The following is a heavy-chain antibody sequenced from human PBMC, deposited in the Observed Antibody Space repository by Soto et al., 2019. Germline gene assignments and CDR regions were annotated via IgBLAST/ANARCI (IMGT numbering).Heavy chain of an antibody. D-gene: IGHD3-3*01. Sequence: GGSLRLSCAASGFTFSSYGMHWVRQAPGKGLEWVAVISYDGSNKYYADSVKGRFTVSRDNSKNTLYLQMNSLRAEDTAVYYCANGAGDFWSGYYFADWGRGTRVTVPS. J-gene: IGHJ4*02. CDR3: ANGAGDFWSGYYFAD. CDR1: GFTFSSYG. CDR2: ISYDGSNK. V-gene: IGHV3-30*18.